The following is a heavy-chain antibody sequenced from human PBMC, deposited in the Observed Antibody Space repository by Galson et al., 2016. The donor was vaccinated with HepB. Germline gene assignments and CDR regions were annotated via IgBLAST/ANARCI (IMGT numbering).Heavy chain of an antibody. D-gene: IGHD6-13*01. CDR1: GLTFSNYA. J-gene: IGHJ1*01. V-gene: IGHV3-23*01. Sequence: SLRLSCAATGLTFSNYAMTWVRQAPGKGLEWVSSISGDTTTTYYADSVKGRFTISRDNSKNTLSLQMNSLRAEDTAVYYCAKDRDSNWYEKYFQHWGQGTLVTVSS. CDR2: ISGDTTTT. CDR3: AKDRDSNWYEKYFQH.